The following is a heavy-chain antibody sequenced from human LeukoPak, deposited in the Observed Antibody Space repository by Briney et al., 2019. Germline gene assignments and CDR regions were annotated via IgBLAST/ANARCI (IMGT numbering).Heavy chain of an antibody. V-gene: IGHV3-21*01. J-gene: IGHJ4*02. CDR2: ISHSGTPT. CDR1: KFTFGAYS. Sequence: GGSLRLSCAASKFTFGAYSMNWVRQAPGRGLEWVSSISHSGTPTYYADSVRGRFTISRDNAKNSLYLQMNTLRAEDTAVYYCARRAGAYSHPYDYWGQGTLVTVSS. D-gene: IGHD4/OR15-4a*01. CDR3: ARRAGAYSHPYDY.